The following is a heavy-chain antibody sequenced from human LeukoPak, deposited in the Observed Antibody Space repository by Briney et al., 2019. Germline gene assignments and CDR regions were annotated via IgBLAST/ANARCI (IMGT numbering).Heavy chain of an antibody. D-gene: IGHD2-15*01. V-gene: IGHV1-18*01. CDR1: GYTFTNYG. CDR2: ISPYNGNT. CDR3: ARVGITPESPTDY. Sequence: ASVKVSCKASGYTFTNYGITWVRQAPGQGLEWMGWISPYNGNTNYAQKLQGRVTMTTDTSTRTAYMELRSLRSDDTAVYYCARVGITPESPTDYWGQGTLVTVSS. J-gene: IGHJ4*02.